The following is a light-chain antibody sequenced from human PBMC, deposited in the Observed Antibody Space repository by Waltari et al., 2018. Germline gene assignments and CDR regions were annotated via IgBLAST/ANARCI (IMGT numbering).Light chain of an antibody. V-gene: IGLV2-11*01. CDR3: SSYAGSYTLV. Sequence: QSALTQPRSVSGSPGQSITISCTGTSSDIGGYDYVSWYQQHPDKAPKVMIYDISKRPAGVPDRFSGSKACNTASLTISGLQAEDEADYYCSSYAGSYTLVFGGGTQVTVL. CDR2: DIS. J-gene: IGLJ2*01. CDR1: SSDIGGYDY.